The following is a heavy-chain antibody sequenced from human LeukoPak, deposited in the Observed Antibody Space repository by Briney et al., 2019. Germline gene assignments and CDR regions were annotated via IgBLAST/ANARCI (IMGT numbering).Heavy chain of an antibody. CDR3: ARSELLWFGGVNSGFDY. Sequence: KPSETLSLTCTVSGGSISSYYWSWIRQPPGKGLEWIGYVYYSGSTNYNPSLTSRVTISLDTSKNQFSLKLSSVTAADTAVYYCARSELLWFGGVNSGFDYWGQGTLVTVSS. D-gene: IGHD3-10*01. V-gene: IGHV4-59*01. CDR1: GGSISSYY. J-gene: IGHJ4*02. CDR2: VYYSGST.